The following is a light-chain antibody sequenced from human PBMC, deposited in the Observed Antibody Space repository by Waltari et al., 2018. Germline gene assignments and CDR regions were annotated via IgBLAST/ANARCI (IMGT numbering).Light chain of an antibody. CDR3: QQYNDWPRT. CDR1: QIINSN. J-gene: IGKJ1*01. CDR2: GAS. V-gene: IGKV3-15*01. Sequence: EVVMTQSPATLSVSPGESVTLSCRASQIINSNLDWYQQKPGQAPRLLFYGASTRATDIPARFRASGSGTEFTRTISSLQSEDSAVYYCQQYNDWPRTFGQGTKVEIK.